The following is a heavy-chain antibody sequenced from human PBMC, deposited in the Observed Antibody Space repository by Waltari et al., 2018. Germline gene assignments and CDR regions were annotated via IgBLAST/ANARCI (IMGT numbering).Heavy chain of an antibody. J-gene: IGHJ5*02. V-gene: IGHV3-9*01. Sequence: EVQLVESGGGLVQPGRSLRLSCAASGFTFDDYAMHWVRQAPGKGLEWVSGISWNSGRIGYADSVKGRFTISRDNAKNSLYLQMNSLRAEDTALYYCAKASGYPAWFDPWGQGTLVTVSS. D-gene: IGHD3-22*01. CDR3: AKASGYPAWFDP. CDR1: GFTFDDYA. CDR2: ISWNSGRI.